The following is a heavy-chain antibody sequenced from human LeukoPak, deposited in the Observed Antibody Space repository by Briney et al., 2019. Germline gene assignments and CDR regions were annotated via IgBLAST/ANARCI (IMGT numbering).Heavy chain of an antibody. CDR2: ISYDGSNK. Sequence: PGGSLRLSCAASGFTFSSYAMHWVRQAPGKGLEWVAVISYDGSNKYYADSVKGRFTISRDNSKNTLYLQMNSLRAEDTAVYYCAKERKRRPCDGWGQGTLVTGSS. V-gene: IGHV3-30-3*01. CDR1: GFTFSSYA. CDR3: AKERKRRPCDG. J-gene: IGHJ4*02. D-gene: IGHD1-1*01.